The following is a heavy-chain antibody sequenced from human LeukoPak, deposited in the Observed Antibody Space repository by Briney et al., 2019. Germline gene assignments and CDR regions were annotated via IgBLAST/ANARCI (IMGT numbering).Heavy chain of an antibody. CDR1: GFTFSSYA. V-gene: IGHV3-23*01. Sequence: QSGGSLRLSCAASGFTFSSYAMNWVRQAPGKGLEWVSVISGSGGSTHYADPVKGRFTISRDNSKNTLYLQMNSLRAEDTAVYYCATTIGGYNYGPSFDYWGQGTLVTVSS. J-gene: IGHJ4*02. CDR3: ATTIGGYNYGPSFDY. CDR2: ISGSGGST. D-gene: IGHD5-18*01.